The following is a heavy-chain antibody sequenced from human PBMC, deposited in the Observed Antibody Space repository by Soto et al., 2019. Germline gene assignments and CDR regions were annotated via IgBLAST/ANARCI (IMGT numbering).Heavy chain of an antibody. V-gene: IGHV3-74*01. CDR1: GFTFSSYW. J-gene: IGHJ4*02. CDR2: ISSGGTST. Sequence: QSGGSLRLSCAASGFTFSSYWMHWVRQTPGKGLVWVSRISSGGTSTSYEDSVKGRFTISRDNAKNTLYLQMNSLRAEDTAVYYCARDGGYYDILTGYQPSPLFDYWGQGTLVTVSS. D-gene: IGHD3-9*01. CDR3: ARDGGYYDILTGYQPSPLFDY.